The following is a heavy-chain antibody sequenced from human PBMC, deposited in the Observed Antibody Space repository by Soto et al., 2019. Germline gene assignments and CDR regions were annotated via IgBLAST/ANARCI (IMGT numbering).Heavy chain of an antibody. J-gene: IGHJ5*02. D-gene: IGHD3-16*02. CDR2: IKQDESDK. CDR3: AAYCYTMTCTHFHGYS. V-gene: IGHV3-7*03. CDR1: GFRFGDYW. Sequence: EVQLVESGGGLVQTGGSLRLSCEVSGFRFGDYWLSWVGQAPGKGLGWVANIKQDESDKYYVDSVKGRFTISRDNAKNALYLQMNSLRVEDTAVYYCAAYCYTMTCTHFHGYSWGQGTQVTVSS.